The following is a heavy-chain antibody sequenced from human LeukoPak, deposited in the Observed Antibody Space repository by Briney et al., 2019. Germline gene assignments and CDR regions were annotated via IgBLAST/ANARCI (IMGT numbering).Heavy chain of an antibody. CDR3: ARDKVPAAIRRMTYYYYYYMDV. CDR2: IYTSGST. J-gene: IGHJ6*03. V-gene: IGHV4-61*02. Sequence: SETLSLTCTVSGGSISSGSYYWSWIRQPAGKGLEWIGRIYTSGSTNYNPSLKSRVTISVDTSKNQFSLKLSSVTAADTAVYYCARDKVPAAIRRMTYYYYYYMDVWGKGTTVTVSS. D-gene: IGHD2-2*02. CDR1: GGSISSGSYY.